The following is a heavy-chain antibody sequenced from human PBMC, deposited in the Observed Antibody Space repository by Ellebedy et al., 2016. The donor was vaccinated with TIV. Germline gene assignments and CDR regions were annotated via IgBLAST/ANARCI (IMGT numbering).Heavy chain of an antibody. V-gene: IGHV3-23*01. J-gene: IGHJ6*02. D-gene: IGHD6-25*01. CDR1: GFTFSSYA. CDR3: AKGAAPARNYYYYGMDV. CDR2: ISGSGGST. Sequence: GESLKISXAASGFTFSSYAMSWVRQAPGKGLEWVSAISGSGGSTYYADSVKGRFTISRDNSKNTLYLQMNSLRAEDTAVYYCAKGAAPARNYYYYGMDVWGQGTTVTVSS.